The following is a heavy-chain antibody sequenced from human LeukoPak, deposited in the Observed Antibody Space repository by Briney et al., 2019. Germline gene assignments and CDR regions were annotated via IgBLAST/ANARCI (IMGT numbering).Heavy chain of an antibody. V-gene: IGHV1-2*02. CDR2: INPNNGGT. CDR3: ARGLELVTGPLNWFDS. J-gene: IGHJ5*01. Sequence: ASVKVSFKASGYTFTDYYMHWVRQAPGQGLEWMGWINPNNGGTNYAQKFQGRVTLTRDTSIDTAHMDLGRLTSDDTAVYYCARGLELVTGPLNWFDSWGLGTLVTVSS. D-gene: IGHD1-7*01. CDR1: GYTFTDYY.